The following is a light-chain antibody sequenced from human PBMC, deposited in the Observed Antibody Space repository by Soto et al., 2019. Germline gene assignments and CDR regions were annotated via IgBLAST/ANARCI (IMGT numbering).Light chain of an antibody. Sequence: EIVMTRSPATLSVSPGERATLSCRASQSVSRNLAWYQQRPGQAPRLLISGASTRATGIAARFSGSGSGTDFTLTISSLEPEDFAVYYCQQRSNWPSITFGQRTLLEI. V-gene: IGKV3-15*01. CDR2: GAS. J-gene: IGKJ5*01. CDR3: QQRSNWPSIT. CDR1: QSVSRN.